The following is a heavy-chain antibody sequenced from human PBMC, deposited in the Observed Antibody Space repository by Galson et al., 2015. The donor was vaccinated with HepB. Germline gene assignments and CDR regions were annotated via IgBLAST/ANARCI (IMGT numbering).Heavy chain of an antibody. D-gene: IGHD3-16*01. Sequence: SLRLSCAGSGFIFSGYAMNWVRQAPGKGLEWVAAISRTSSYIYYAESVKGRFTISRDNSKNTLFLEMNSLRAEDTAVYYCVKEGAWFGGDWFDPWGQGTLVIVS. CDR2: ISRTSSYI. V-gene: IGHV3-21*04. CDR1: GFIFSGYA. CDR3: VKEGAWFGGDWFDP. J-gene: IGHJ5*02.